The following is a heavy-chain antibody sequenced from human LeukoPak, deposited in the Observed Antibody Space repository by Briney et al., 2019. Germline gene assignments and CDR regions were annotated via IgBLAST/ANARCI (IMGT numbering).Heavy chain of an antibody. V-gene: IGHV4-34*01. J-gene: IGHJ4*02. CDR2: INHSGST. CDR3: ARVPPPYYYDSSGSGSDY. D-gene: IGHD3-22*01. Sequence: SETLSLTCAVYGGSFSGYYWSWIRQPPGKGLEWIGEINHSGSTYYNPSLKSRVTISVDTSKNQFSLKLSSVTAADTAVYYCARVPPPYYYDSSGSGSDYWGQGTLVTVSS. CDR1: GGSFSGYY.